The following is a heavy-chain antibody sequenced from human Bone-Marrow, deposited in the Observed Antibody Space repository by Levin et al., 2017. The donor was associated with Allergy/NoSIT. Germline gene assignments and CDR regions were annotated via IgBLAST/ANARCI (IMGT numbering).Heavy chain of an antibody. CDR2: ISSGGSAI. Sequence: SGGSLRLSCAASGYAFSSFEMSWVRQAPGKGLEWISYISSGGSAIYYADSVRGRFTISRDNAKHSLFLQMNSLRADDTAVYYCAGIRIAAAGTTFDYWGQGTPVTVSS. V-gene: IGHV3-48*03. J-gene: IGHJ4*02. D-gene: IGHD6-13*01. CDR3: AGIRIAAAGTTFDY. CDR1: GYAFSSFE.